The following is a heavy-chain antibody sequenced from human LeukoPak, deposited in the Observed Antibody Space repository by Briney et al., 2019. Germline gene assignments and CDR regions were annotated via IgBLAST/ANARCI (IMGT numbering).Heavy chain of an antibody. Sequence: ASVKVSCKASGYTFTGYYMHWVRQAPGQGLEWMGWINPNSGGTNYAQKFQGRVTMTRDTSISTAYMELRSLRSDDTAVYYCARDHVVVVPAANRNWFDPWGQGTLVTVSS. CDR3: ARDHVVVVPAANRNWFDP. V-gene: IGHV1-2*02. J-gene: IGHJ5*02. CDR2: INPNSGGT. D-gene: IGHD2-2*01. CDR1: GYTFTGYY.